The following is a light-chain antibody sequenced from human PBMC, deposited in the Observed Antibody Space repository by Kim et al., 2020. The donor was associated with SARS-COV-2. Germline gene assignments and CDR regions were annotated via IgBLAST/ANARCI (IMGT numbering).Light chain of an antibody. J-gene: IGLJ2*01. Sequence: QSVVTEPASVAGSPGQSITIACTGTNSDVGAYVYVSWYQQHPGRAPKLMIYDVDHRPSGVSNRFSGSRSGNTASLTISGLQAEDEADYYCSSYATSDTVLFGGGTQLTVL. CDR1: NSDVGAYVY. CDR3: SSYATSDTVL. CDR2: DVD. V-gene: IGLV2-14*03.